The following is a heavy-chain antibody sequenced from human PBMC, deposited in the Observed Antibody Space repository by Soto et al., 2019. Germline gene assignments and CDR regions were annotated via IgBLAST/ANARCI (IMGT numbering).Heavy chain of an antibody. D-gene: IGHD2-2*01. CDR2: IYYSGTT. CDR3: ARAPIPPALPYTYFDY. CDR1: GGSINSRSYY. J-gene: IGHJ4*02. Sequence: PSETLSLTCTVSGGSINSRSYYWGWIRQPPGKGLDWIGNIYYSGTTYYYPSLKSRVTISVDTSKNQFSLKLSSVTAADTAVYFCARAPIPPALPYTYFDYWGRGILVTVSS. V-gene: IGHV4-39*01.